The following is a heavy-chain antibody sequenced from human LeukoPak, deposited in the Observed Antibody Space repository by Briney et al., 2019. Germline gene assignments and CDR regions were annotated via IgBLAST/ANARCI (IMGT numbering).Heavy chain of an antibody. D-gene: IGHD2-8*01. V-gene: IGHV3-15*01. CDR1: GINFNIAW. Sequence: PGGSLRLSCSASGINFNIAWMSWVRQAPGKGLEWVGRVKARSEGETTDYAAPVKGRFSISRDDSKTTVYLQLNSLRTEDTALYYSTTLSMLWSPDHSPDGFDVWAREIMGNVSS. CDR2: VKARSEGETT. CDR3: TTLSMLWSPDHSPDGFDV. J-gene: IGHJ3*01.